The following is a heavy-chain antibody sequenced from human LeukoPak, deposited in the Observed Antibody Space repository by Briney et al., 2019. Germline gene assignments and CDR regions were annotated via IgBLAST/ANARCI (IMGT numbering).Heavy chain of an antibody. J-gene: IGHJ4*02. CDR1: GGSFSGYY. D-gene: IGHD2-2*03. Sequence: SETLSLTCAVYGGSFSGYYWSWIRQPPGKGLEWIGEINHSGSTSYNPSLKSRVTISVDTSENQFSLKLSSVTAADTAVYYCARGQPEGLDLAQYYFDYWGQGTLVTVSS. CDR3: ARGQPEGLDLAQYYFDY. V-gene: IGHV4-34*01. CDR2: INHSGST.